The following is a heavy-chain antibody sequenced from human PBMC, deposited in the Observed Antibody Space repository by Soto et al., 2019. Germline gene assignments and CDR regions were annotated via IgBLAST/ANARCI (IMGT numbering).Heavy chain of an antibody. CDR3: XXXPGYTYGHGLDV. V-gene: IGHV3-23*01. Sequence: EVQLLESGGDLVQPGGSLRLSCAPSGFTFSTYAMNWVRQAPGKGLEWVSGISGNGDKTYYADSVKGRFTIXRDNSKXXXXXXXXXXXXXXXXXXXXXXXPGYTYGHGLDVWGQGTTVTVSS. CDR1: GFTFSTYA. CDR2: ISGNGDKT. J-gene: IGHJ6*02. D-gene: IGHD5-18*01.